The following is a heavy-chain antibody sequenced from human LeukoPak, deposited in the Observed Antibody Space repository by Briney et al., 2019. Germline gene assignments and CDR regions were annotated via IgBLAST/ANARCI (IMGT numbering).Heavy chain of an antibody. Sequence: GGSLRLSCAASGFTFSNYAMHWVRQAPGEGLEWVAVILYDGETKYYADSVKGRFTISRDNPQNTLYLQMNSLRAEDTAVYYCARDYYDSSGYTLRANWGQGTLVTVSS. V-gene: IGHV3-30*04. CDR2: ILYDGETK. CDR3: ARDYYDSSGYTLRAN. J-gene: IGHJ4*02. D-gene: IGHD3-22*01. CDR1: GFTFSNYA.